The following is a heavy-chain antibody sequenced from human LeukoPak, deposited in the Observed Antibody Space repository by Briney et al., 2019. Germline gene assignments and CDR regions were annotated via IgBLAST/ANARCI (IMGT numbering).Heavy chain of an antibody. CDR3: ARDQSYSYPRDY. J-gene: IGHJ4*02. D-gene: IGHD5-18*01. CDR1: GYTFTGYY. V-gene: IGHV1-2*06. Sequence: ASVKVSCKASGYTFTGYYMHWVRQAPGQGLEWMGRINPNSGGANYAQKFQGRVTMTRDTSISTAYMELSRLRSDDTAVYYCARDQSYSYPRDYWGQGTLVTVSS. CDR2: INPNSGGA.